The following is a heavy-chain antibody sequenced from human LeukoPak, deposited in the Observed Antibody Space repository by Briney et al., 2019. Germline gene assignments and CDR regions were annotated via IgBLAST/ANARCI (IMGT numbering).Heavy chain of an antibody. CDR2: ISSSSSTI. CDR3: AKDLVVVATPDAFDI. V-gene: IGHV3-48*01. CDR1: GFTFSSYS. Sequence: GGSLRLSCAASGFTFSSYSMNWVRQAPGKGLEWVSYISSSSSTIYYADSVKGRFTISRDNSKTTLYLQMNSLRAEDTAVYYCAKDLVVVATPDAFDIWGQGTMVTVSS. J-gene: IGHJ3*02. D-gene: IGHD2-15*01.